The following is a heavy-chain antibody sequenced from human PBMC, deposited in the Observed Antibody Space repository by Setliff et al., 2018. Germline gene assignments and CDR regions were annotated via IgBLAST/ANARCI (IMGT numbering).Heavy chain of an antibody. V-gene: IGHV3-30*03. D-gene: IGHD1-26*01. CDR1: GFTFSSYG. J-gene: IGHJ3*02. Sequence: PGGSLRLSCAASGFTFSSYGMHWVRQAPGKGLEWVAVISYDGSNKYYADSVKGRFTISRDNAKNSLYLQMNSLRAEDTAVYYCARASGARAAFDIWGQGTMVTVSS. CDR2: ISYDGSNK. CDR3: ARASGARAAFDI.